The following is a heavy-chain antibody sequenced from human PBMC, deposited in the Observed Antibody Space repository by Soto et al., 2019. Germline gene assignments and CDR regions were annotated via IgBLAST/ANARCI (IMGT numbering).Heavy chain of an antibody. V-gene: IGHV4-59*01. CDR1: GASISPYY. J-gene: IGHJ6*01. Sequence: SETLSLTCTVSGASISPYYWIWIRQPPGKGLEWIASMYYSGSTTYNPSLKSRASTSVDTSKNQFSLKLRSVTATDTALYYCARGARHDMDEMDVWGQGTTVT. D-gene: IGHD1-1*01. CDR2: MYYSGST. CDR3: ARGARHDMDEMDV.